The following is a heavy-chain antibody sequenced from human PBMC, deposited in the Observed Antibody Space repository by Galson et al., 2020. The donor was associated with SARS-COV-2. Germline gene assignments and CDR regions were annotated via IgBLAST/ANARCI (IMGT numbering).Heavy chain of an antibody. J-gene: IGHJ4*02. Sequence: GESLKISCAASGFTFSSYAMSWVRQAPGKGLEWVSAISGSGGSTYYADSVKGRFTISRDNSKNTLYLQMNSLRAEDTAVYYCAKGNDRGVRGVSYYFDYWGQGTLVTVSS. CDR1: GFTFSSYA. D-gene: IGHD3-10*01. V-gene: IGHV3-23*01. CDR3: AKGNDRGVRGVSYYFDY. CDR2: ISGSGGST.